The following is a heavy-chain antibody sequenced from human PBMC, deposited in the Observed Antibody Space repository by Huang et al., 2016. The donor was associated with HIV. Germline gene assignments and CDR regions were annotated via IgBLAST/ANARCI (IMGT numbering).Heavy chain of an antibody. CDR3: ARERMMSWLDDHDAFDI. D-gene: IGHD1-1*01. CDR1: GGSFSGYY. CDR2: INHSGST. V-gene: IGHV4-34*01. J-gene: IGHJ3*02. Sequence: QVQLQQWGAGLLKPSETLSLTCAVYGGSFSGYYWSWIRQSPGKGLEWIGEINHSGSTNYNPALKNRRTRSVDTAKNQFSLKLSAVTAADTAVYYCARERMMSWLDDHDAFDIWGQGTMVTVSS.